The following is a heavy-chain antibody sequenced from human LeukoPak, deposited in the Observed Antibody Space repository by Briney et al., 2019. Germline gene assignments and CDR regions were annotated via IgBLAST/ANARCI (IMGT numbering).Heavy chain of an antibody. CDR2: INHSGST. Sequence: SETLSLTCAVYGGSFSGYYWSWIRQPPGKGLEWIGEINHSGSTIYNPSLKSRVTISVDTSKNQFSLKLSSVTAADTAVYYCARGDFNDYGDYVDAFDIWGQGTMVTVSS. V-gene: IGHV4-34*01. CDR1: GGSFSGYY. D-gene: IGHD4-17*01. CDR3: ARGDFNDYGDYVDAFDI. J-gene: IGHJ3*02.